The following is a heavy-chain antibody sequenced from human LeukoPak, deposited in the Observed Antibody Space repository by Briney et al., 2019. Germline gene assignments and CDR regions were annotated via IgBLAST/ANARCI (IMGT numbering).Heavy chain of an antibody. CDR3: ARGYSDASGRPDY. CDR1: GDSIRSNY. CDR2: LSYSGGT. D-gene: IGHD1-26*01. Sequence: SETLSLTCTVSGDSIRSNYWSWIRQPPGKGLECIGHLSYSGGTNYNPSLKSRVTMSVDTSNNRFSLKLSSVTAADTAIYYCARGYSDASGRPDYWGQGTLVTVSS. J-gene: IGHJ4*02. V-gene: IGHV4-59*08.